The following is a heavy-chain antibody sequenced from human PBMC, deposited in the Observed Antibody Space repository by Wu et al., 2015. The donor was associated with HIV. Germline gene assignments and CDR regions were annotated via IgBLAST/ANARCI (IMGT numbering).Heavy chain of an antibody. CDR1: GGTFSSYA. CDR2: IIPIFGTA. V-gene: IGHV1-69*13. D-gene: IGHD5-12*01. J-gene: IGHJ5*02. Sequence: QVQLVQSGAEVKKPGSSVKVSCKASGGTFSSYAISWVRQAPGQGLEWMGRIIPIFGTANYAQKFQGRVTITADESTSTAYMELSSLRSEDTAVYYCARDSLLNNIVATTGWFDPWGQGNPGHRLL. CDR3: ARDSLLNNIVATTGWFDP.